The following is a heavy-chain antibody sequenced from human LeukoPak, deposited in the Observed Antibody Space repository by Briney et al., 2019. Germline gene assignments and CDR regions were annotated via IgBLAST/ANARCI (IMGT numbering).Heavy chain of an antibody. CDR2: IIPIFGTA. D-gene: IGHD6-19*01. V-gene: IGHV1-69*13. Sequence: GASVKVSCKASGYTFTGYYMHWVRQAPGQGLEWMGGIIPIFGTANYAQKFQGRVTITADESTSTAYMELSSLRSEDTAVYYCAPLHTVAVARVRFDPWGQGTLVTVSS. CDR1: GYTFTGYY. J-gene: IGHJ5*02. CDR3: APLHTVAVARVRFDP.